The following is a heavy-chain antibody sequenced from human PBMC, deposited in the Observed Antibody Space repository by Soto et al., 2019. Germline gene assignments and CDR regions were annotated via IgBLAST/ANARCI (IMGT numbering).Heavy chain of an antibody. CDR2: IYYSGST. V-gene: IGHV4-59*08. CDR1: GGSISSYY. Sequence: SETLSLTCTVSGGSISSYYWSWIRQPPGKGLEWIGYIYYSGSTNYNPSLKSRVTISVDTSKNQFSLKLSSVTAADTAVYYCARQGTTVTTWGAFDIWGQGTMVTVSS. CDR3: ARQGTTVTTWGAFDI. D-gene: IGHD4-17*01. J-gene: IGHJ3*02.